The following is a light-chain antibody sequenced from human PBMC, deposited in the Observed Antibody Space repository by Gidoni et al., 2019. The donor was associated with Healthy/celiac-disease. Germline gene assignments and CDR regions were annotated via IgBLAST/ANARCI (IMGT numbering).Light chain of an antibody. CDR2: GAS. CDR1: QSVSSN. J-gene: IGKJ1*01. V-gene: IGKV3-15*01. CDR3: QQYNNWPLT. Sequence: GSQSVSSNLAWYQQKPGQAPRLLIYGASTRATGIPARFSGSGSGTEFTLTISSLQSEDFAVYYCQQYNNWPLTFGQGTKVEIK.